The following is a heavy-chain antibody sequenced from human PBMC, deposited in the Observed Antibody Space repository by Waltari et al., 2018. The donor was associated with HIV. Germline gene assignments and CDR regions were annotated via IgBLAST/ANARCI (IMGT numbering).Heavy chain of an antibody. J-gene: IGHJ3*01. D-gene: IGHD3-10*01. V-gene: IGHV3-66*01. CDR3: AREEAVTARGGIDV. CDR2: IYSGGST. CDR1: GFTVRHHL. Sequence: EVQLVDSGGGLVQPGGSLRLSCAASGFTVRHHLLRWVRQAPGKGLEWFSVIYSGGSTYYADSVKGRFTISRDNSKNTLYLQMNSLRVEDTAVYYCAREEAVTARGGIDVWGQGTMVTVSS.